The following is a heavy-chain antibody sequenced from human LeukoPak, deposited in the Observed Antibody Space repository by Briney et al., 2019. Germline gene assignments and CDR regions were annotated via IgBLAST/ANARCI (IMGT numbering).Heavy chain of an antibody. CDR3: AKDIGLRDTIYFQH. J-gene: IGHJ1*01. CDR1: GFTFSSYA. Sequence: GGSLRLSCAASGFTFSSYAMSWVRQAPGKGLEWVSAISGSGSTYYADSVKGRFTISRDNSKNTLYLQMNSLRAEDTAVYYCAKDIGLRDTIYFQHWGQGTLVTVSS. CDR2: ISGSGST. D-gene: IGHD4-17*01. V-gene: IGHV3-23*01.